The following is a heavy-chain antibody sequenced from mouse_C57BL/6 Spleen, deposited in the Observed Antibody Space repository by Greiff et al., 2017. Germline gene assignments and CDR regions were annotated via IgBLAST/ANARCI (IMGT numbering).Heavy chain of an antibody. D-gene: IGHD2-10*01. J-gene: IGHJ3*01. CDR3: TPYYGNSSRFAY. V-gene: IGHV14-4*01. CDR2: IDPENGDT. Sequence: VQLQQSGAELVRPGASVKLSCTASGFNIKDDYMHWVKQRPEQGLEWIGWIDPENGDTEYASKFQGKATITADTSSNTAYLQLSSLTSEDTAVYYCTPYYGNSSRFAYWGQGTLVTGSA. CDR1: GFNIKDDY.